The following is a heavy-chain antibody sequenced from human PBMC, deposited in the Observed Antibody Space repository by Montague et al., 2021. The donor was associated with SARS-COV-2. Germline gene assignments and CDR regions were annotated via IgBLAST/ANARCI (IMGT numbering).Heavy chain of an antibody. CDR2: INHSGNT. CDR1: GGSFSGYY. Sequence: SETLSLTCAVYGGSFSGYYWSWIRQPPGKGLEWIGEINHSGNTNYNPSLKSRVTISVDTSKNQFSLKLSSVTAADTAVYYCARGPRITMIVVVITDIWFDPWGQGTLVTVSS. J-gene: IGHJ5*02. V-gene: IGHV4-34*01. CDR3: ARGPRITMIVVVITDIWFDP. D-gene: IGHD3-22*01.